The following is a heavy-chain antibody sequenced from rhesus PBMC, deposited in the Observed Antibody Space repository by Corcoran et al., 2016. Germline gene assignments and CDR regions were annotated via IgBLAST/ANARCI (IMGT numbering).Heavy chain of an antibody. CDR3: ARNFGWSLGY. CDR2: INGNSGST. J-gene: IGHJ4*01. V-gene: IGHV4-80*01. CDR1: GGSFSSYW. Sequence: QVQLQESGPGLVKPSETLSLTRAVSGGSFSSYWWSWIRQPPGKGLEWIGEINGNSGSTNYNPSRKSRVTISKDASKNQFSLKLSSVTAADTAVYYCARNFGWSLGYWGQGVLVTVSS. D-gene: IGHD6-37*01.